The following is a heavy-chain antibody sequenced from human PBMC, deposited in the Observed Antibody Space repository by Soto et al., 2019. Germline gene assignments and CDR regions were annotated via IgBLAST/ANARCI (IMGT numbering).Heavy chain of an antibody. CDR1: GGSISSKSYS. D-gene: IGHD2-2*02. Sequence: PSETLSLTCSVSGGSISSKSYSWGWIRQPPGKGLEWIGTFYYSENTYYNPSLKSRVTISVDTSKNQFSLKLSSVTAVDTAVYYCVRGRRPATAISVYWGQGTLVTVSS. CDR2: FYYSENT. CDR3: VRGRRPATAISVY. V-gene: IGHV4-39*01. J-gene: IGHJ4*02.